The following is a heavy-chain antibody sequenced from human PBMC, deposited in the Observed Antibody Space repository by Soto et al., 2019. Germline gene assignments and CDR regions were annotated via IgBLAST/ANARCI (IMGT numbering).Heavy chain of an antibody. V-gene: IGHV1-8*01. D-gene: IGHD6-13*01. Sequence: ASVKVSCKASGYTFTSYDINWVRQATGQGLEWMGWMNPNSGNTGYAQKFQGRVTMTRNTSISTAYIELSSLRSEDTAVYYCAREVIAAAGIFDYWGQGTLVTVSS. J-gene: IGHJ4*02. CDR2: MNPNSGNT. CDR1: GYTFTSYD. CDR3: AREVIAAAGIFDY.